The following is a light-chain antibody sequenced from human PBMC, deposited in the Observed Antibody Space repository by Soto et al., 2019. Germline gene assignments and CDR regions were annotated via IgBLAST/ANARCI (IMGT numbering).Light chain of an antibody. V-gene: IGKV3-15*01. J-gene: IGKJ4*01. CDR3: QQTYSDIS. CDR2: GAS. CDR1: QSIRTN. Sequence: EIVLTQSPATLSVSAGGTVTLSCRASQSIRTNVAWYQQIPGQAPRLLVYGASTRATGVPARFSGSGSGIEFTLTISSLQSEDSASYHCQQTYSDISFGGGTKV.